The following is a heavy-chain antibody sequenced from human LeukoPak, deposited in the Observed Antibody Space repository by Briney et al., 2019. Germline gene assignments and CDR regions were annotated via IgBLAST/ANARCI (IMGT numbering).Heavy chain of an antibody. V-gene: IGHV4-34*01. CDR1: GGSFSGYY. D-gene: IGHD3-10*01. CDR3: ARVVVRGVTTDY. Sequence: SETLSLTCAVYGGSFSGYYWSWIRQPPGKGLEWIGEINHSGSTNYNPSLKSRVTTSVDTSKNQVSLKLSSVTAADTAVYYCARVVVRGVTTDYWGQGTLVTVSS. CDR2: INHSGST. J-gene: IGHJ4*02.